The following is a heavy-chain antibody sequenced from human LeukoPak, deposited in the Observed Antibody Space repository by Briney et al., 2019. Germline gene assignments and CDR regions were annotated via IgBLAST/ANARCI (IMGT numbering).Heavy chain of an antibody. V-gene: IGHV4-34*01. CDR2: INHSGST. D-gene: IGHD2-8*01. CDR1: GGSFSGYY. J-gene: IGHJ4*02. CDR3: ARADIVLMVSASETYYFDY. Sequence: SETLSLTCAVYGGSFSGYYWSWIRQPPGKGLEWIGEINHSGSTNYNPSLKGRVTISVDTSKNQFSLKLSSVTAADTAVYYCARADIVLMVSASETYYFDYWGQGTLVTVSS.